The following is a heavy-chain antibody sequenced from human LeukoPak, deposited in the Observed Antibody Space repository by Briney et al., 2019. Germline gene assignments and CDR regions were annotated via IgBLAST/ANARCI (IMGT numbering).Heavy chain of an antibody. CDR3: ARQAEYYYDSSGYYSQTRPFDY. D-gene: IGHD3-22*01. V-gene: IGHV3-7*01. CDR2: IKQDGSEK. CDR1: GFTFSSYG. J-gene: IGHJ4*02. Sequence: GGSLRLSCAASGFTFSSYGMHWVRQAPGKGLEWVANIKQDGSEKYYVDSVKGRFTISRDNAKNSLYLQMNSLRAEDTAVYYCARQAEYYYDSSGYYSQTRPFDYWGQGTLVTVSS.